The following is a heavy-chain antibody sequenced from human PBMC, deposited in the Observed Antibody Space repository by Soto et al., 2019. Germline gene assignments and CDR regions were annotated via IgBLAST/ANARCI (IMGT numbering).Heavy chain of an antibody. V-gene: IGHV4-59*01. D-gene: IGHD6-13*01. CDR3: ARSIAAGRPYYYYGMDV. J-gene: IGHJ6*02. Sequence: SETLSLTCTVSGGSIRSYDWSWIRPPPGKGLEWIGYIYYSGSTNYNPSLKSRVTISVGTSKNQFSLKLSSVTAADTAVYYCARSIAAGRPYYYYGMDVWGQGTTVTVSS. CDR2: IYYSGST. CDR1: GGSIRSYD.